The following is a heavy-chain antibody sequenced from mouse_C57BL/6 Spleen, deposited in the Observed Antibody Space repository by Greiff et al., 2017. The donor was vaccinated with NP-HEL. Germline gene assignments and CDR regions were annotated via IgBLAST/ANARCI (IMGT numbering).Heavy chain of an antibody. CDR3: ARRNYDSNLSWFAY. V-gene: IGHV1-50*01. D-gene: IGHD2-5*01. Sequence: QVQLQQPGAELVKPGASVKLSCKASGYTFTSYWMQWVKQRPGQGLEWIGEIDPSDSYTNYNQKFKGKATLTVDTSSSTAYMQLSSLTSEDSAVYYCARRNYDSNLSWFAYWGQGTLVTVSA. CDR2: IDPSDSYT. CDR1: GYTFTSYW. J-gene: IGHJ3*01.